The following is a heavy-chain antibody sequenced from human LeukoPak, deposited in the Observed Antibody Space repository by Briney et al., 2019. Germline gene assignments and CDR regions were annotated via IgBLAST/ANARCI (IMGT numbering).Heavy chain of an antibody. CDR3: AKSGDMITFGGVIVPDAFDI. J-gene: IGHJ3*02. CDR1: GFTFTNYA. V-gene: IGHV3-23*01. Sequence: GGSLRLSCAASGFTFTNYAMSWVRQAPGKGLEWVSAISGSGGSTYYADSVKGRFTISRDNSKNTLYLQMNSLRAEDTAVYYCAKSGDMITFGGVIVPDAFDIWGQGTMVTVSS. CDR2: ISGSGGST. D-gene: IGHD3-16*02.